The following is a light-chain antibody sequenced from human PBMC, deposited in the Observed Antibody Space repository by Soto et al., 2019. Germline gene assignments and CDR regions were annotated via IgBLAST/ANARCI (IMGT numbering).Light chain of an antibody. V-gene: IGKV1-39*01. J-gene: IGKJ1*01. CDR2: AAS. CDR1: QSISTY. CDR3: HQTYANPWT. Sequence: DIQMTQSPSSLSASVGDRVSITCRASQSISTYLNWYQQKPGMAPKVLIYAASRLQSGVPSRFSGIGSGTDFTLTISSLQPEDFATYYCHQTYANPWTFGHGTKVEIK.